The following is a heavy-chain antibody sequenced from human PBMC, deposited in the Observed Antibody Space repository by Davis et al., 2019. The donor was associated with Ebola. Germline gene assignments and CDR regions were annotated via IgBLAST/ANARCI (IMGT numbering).Heavy chain of an antibody. J-gene: IGHJ6*02. CDR2: ISGDGGST. CDR1: GFTFDDYA. V-gene: IGHV3-43*02. Sequence: GGSLRLSCAASGFTFDDYAMHWVRQAPGKGLEWVSLISGDGGSTYYADSVKGRFTISRDNAKNSLYLQMNSLRAEDTALYYCAKDISPTVTSSYYYYGMDVWGQGTTVTVSS. CDR3: AKDISPTVTSSYYYYGMDV. D-gene: IGHD4-17*01.